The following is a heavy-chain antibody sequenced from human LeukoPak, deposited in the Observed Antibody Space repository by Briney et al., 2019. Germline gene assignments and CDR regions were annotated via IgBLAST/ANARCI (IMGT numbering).Heavy chain of an antibody. V-gene: IGHV3-23*01. Sequence: PGGSLRLSCAASGFTFNGYAMIWVRQAPGMGLEWVSSIGASYYTTYYADSVKGRFTISRDNSKNTLWLQMNSLRAEDTAFYYCARILTSGSFDYWGQGTLVTVSS. D-gene: IGHD1-26*01. J-gene: IGHJ4*02. CDR3: ARILTSGSFDY. CDR1: GFTFNGYA. CDR2: IGASYYTT.